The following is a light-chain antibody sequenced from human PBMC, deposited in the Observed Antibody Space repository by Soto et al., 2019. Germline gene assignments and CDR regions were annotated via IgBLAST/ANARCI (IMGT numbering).Light chain of an antibody. CDR1: QSISSW. J-gene: IGKJ1*01. CDR2: DAS. CDR3: QQSNSYFWT. V-gene: IGKV1-5*01. Sequence: DIQMTQSPSTLSASVGDRVTITCRASQSISSWLAWYQQKPGKAPKLLIYDASSLESGVPSRFSGSGSGTEFTLTNSSLQPDDFATYYCQQSNSYFWTFGQGTKVEIK.